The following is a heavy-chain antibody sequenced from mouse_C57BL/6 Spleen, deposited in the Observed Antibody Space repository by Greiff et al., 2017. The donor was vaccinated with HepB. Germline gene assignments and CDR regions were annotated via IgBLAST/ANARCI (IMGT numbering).Heavy chain of an antibody. V-gene: IGHV1-64*01. Sequence: QVQLQQPGAELVKPGASVKLSCKASGYTFTSYWMHWVKQRPGQGLEWIGMIHPNSGSTNYNEKFKSKATLTVDKSSSTAYMQLSSLTSEDSAVYYCAREEYYGSRDWYFDVWGTGTTVTVSS. CDR2: IHPNSGST. J-gene: IGHJ1*03. CDR3: AREEYYGSRDWYFDV. D-gene: IGHD1-1*01. CDR1: GYTFTSYW.